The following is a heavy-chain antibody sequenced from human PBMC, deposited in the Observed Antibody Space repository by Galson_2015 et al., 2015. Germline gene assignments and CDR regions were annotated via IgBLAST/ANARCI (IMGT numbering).Heavy chain of an antibody. V-gene: IGHV3-33*01. CDR2: IWYDGSNK. J-gene: IGHJ4*02. CDR1: GFTFSSYG. CDR3: ARDPSAYAIGYFDY. D-gene: IGHD2-8*01. Sequence: SLRLSCAASGFTFSSYGMHWVRQAPGKGLEWVAVIWYDGSNKYYADSVKGRFTISRDNSKNTLYLQMNSLRAEDTAVYYCARDPSAYAIGYFDYWGQGTLVTVSS.